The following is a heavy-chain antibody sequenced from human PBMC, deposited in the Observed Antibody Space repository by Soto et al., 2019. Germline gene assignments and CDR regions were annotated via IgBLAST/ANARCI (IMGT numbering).Heavy chain of an antibody. V-gene: IGHV3-23*01. CDR2: IRGSGVNN. Sequence: EVQLLECGGGLVQPGGSLRLSCAASGFTFGSYAMSWVRQAPGKGLEWVSAIRGSGVNNYYADSVKGRCPISRHNSNDTLDLQMNGRRVVVSLVYYCPNYRGLFGGSFYNYWGQSILVTVSS. CDR3: PNYRGLFGGSFYNY. CDR1: GFTFGSYA. J-gene: IGHJ4*02. D-gene: IGHD2-15*01.